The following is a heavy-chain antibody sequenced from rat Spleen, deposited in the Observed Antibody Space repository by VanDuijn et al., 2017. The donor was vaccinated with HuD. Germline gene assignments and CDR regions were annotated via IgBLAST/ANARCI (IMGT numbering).Heavy chain of an antibody. CDR1: GFTFNNYD. J-gene: IGHJ2*01. V-gene: IGHV5-25*01. D-gene: IGHD1-11*01. CDR3: ARRHYGYTDYFDS. Sequence: EVQLVESGGDLVQPGRSLKLSCAASGFTFNNYDMAWVRQAPTEGLEWVASISPGGGNTYYRDSVKGRFTVSRDNAKSFFYLQMDSLRSEDTATYYCARRHYGYTDYFDSWGQGVMVTVSS. CDR2: ISPGGGNT.